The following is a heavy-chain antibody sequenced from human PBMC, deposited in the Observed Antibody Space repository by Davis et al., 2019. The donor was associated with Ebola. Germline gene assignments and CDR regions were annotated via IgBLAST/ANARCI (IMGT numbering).Heavy chain of an antibody. CDR1: GYTFNSHG. J-gene: IGHJ4*02. CDR2: ISAYNGNT. D-gene: IGHD3-9*01. Sequence: ASVKVSCKASGYTFNSHGISWVRQAPGQGLEWMGWISAYNGNTNYAQNLQGRVTMTTDTSTSTAYMELRSLRSYDTAVYYCARDAYFDILTGYYTQYYFEYWGQGTLVTVSS. V-gene: IGHV1-18*01. CDR3: ARDAYFDILTGYYTQYYFEY.